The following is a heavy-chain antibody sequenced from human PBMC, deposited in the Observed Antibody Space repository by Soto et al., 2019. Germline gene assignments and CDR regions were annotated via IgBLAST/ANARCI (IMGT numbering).Heavy chain of an antibody. CDR1: GYAFTTYG. D-gene: IGHD3-16*01. CDR3: ARGGDGDY. J-gene: IGHJ4*02. V-gene: IGHV1-18*01. CDR2: ISAHNGNT. Sequence: QVHLVQSGAEVKKPGASVKVSCQGSGYAFTTYGITWVRHAPGQGLEWMGWISAHNGNTNYAQKLQGRVTVTRDTSTSTAYMELRSLRYDDTAVYYCARGGDGDYWGQGALVTVSS.